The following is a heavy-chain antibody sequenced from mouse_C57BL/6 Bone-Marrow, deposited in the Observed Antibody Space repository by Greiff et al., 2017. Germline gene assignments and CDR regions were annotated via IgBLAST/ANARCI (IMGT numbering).Heavy chain of an antibody. V-gene: IGHV5-6*01. Sequence: EVKLMESGGDLVKPGGSLKLSCAASGFTFSSYGMSWVRQTPDKRLEWVATISSGGSYTYYPDSVKGRFTISRDNAKNTLYLQMSSLKSEDTAMYYCARLFITTVVEAWYFDVWGTGTTVTVSS. CDR1: GFTFSSYG. CDR2: ISSGGSYT. CDR3: ARLFITTVVEAWYFDV. J-gene: IGHJ1*03. D-gene: IGHD1-1*01.